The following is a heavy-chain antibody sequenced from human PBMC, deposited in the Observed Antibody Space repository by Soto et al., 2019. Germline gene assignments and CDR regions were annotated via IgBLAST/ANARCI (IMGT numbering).Heavy chain of an antibody. D-gene: IGHD3-3*01. Sequence: SETLSLTCTVSGGSISSSSYYWGWIRQPPGKGLEWIGSIYYSGSTYYNPSLNSRVTISVDTAKNQFSLKLSSVTAADTAVYYCAKQVFELRFLEWPNTPAWFDPWGQGTLVTVSS. CDR1: GGSISSSSYY. J-gene: IGHJ5*02. CDR3: AKQVFELRFLEWPNTPAWFDP. V-gene: IGHV4-39*01. CDR2: IYYSGST.